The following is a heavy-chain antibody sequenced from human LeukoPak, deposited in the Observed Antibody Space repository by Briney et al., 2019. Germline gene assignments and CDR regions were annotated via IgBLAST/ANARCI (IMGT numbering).Heavy chain of an antibody. D-gene: IGHD2-21*02. CDR2: ISWDGGST. CDR3: AKGDCGGDCYSGNFDY. V-gene: IGHV3-43D*03. J-gene: IGHJ4*02. CDR1: GFTFDDYA. Sequence: GGSLRLSCAASGFTFDDYAMHWVRHAPGKGLEWVSLISWDGGSTYYADSVKGRFTISRDNSKNSLYLQMNSLRAEDTALYYCAKGDCGGDCYSGNFDYWGQGTLVTVSS.